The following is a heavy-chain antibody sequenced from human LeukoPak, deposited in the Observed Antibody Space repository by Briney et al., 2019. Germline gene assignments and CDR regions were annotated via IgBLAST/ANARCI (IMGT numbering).Heavy chain of an antibody. Sequence: ASVKVSCKASGYTFTGYYMHWVRQAPGQGLEWMGRINPNSGGTNYAQKFQGRVTMTRDTSISTAYMELSRLRSDDTAVYYCARERYCGSGSYYNRWGQGTLVTVSS. CDR1: GYTFTGYY. D-gene: IGHD3-10*01. CDR3: ARERYCGSGSYYNR. CDR2: INPNSGGT. J-gene: IGHJ4*02. V-gene: IGHV1-2*06.